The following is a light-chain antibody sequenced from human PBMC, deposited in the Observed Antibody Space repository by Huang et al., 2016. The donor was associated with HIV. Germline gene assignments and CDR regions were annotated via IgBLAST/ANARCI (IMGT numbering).Light chain of an antibody. J-gene: IGKJ4*01. Sequence: DIQMTQSPSSLSASVGDRVTITCRASQGISDYSAWYQQKPGKAPKLLRYAAAKLESGVPARFSGSGSGTHYTLTISSLQPEDFATYYCQQYYSTPLTFGGGTRVEIK. CDR2: AAA. CDR3: QQYYSTPLT. CDR1: QGISDY. V-gene: IGKV1-NL1*01.